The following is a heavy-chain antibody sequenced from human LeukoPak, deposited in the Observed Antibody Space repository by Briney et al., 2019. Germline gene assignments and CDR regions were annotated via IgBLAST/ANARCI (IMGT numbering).Heavy chain of an antibody. CDR1: GYTFTSYA. V-gene: IGHV1-3*03. J-gene: IGHJ6*03. Sequence: ASVKVSCKASGYTFTSYAMHWVRQAPGQRLEWMGWINAGNGNTKYSQEFQGRVTITRDTSASTAYMELSSLRSEDMAVYCCARGEAAAGYYYYYMDVWGKGTTVTVSS. CDR3: ARGEAAAGYYYYYMDV. D-gene: IGHD6-13*01. CDR2: INAGNGNT.